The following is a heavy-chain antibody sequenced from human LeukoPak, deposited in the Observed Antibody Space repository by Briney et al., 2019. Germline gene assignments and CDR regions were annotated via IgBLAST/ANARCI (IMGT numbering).Heavy chain of an antibody. Sequence: GRSLRLSCAASGFTFDVYAVHWVREAPGKGLEWVSGISWNSGSIGYADSVKGRFTISRDNAKNSLYLQMNSLRAEDTALYYCAKTHYGSGSYSAYFDYWGQGTLVTVSS. D-gene: IGHD3-10*01. CDR2: ISWNSGSI. CDR1: GFTFDVYA. V-gene: IGHV3-9*01. J-gene: IGHJ4*02. CDR3: AKTHYGSGSYSAYFDY.